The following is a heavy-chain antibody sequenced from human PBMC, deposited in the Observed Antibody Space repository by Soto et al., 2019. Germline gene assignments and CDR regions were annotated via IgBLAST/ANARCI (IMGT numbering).Heavy chain of an antibody. CDR2: TYYRSKWYN. Sequence: SQTLSLTCALSGDSVSSNSAAWNWIRQSPSRGLEWLGRTYYRSKWYNDYAVSVKSRITINPVTSKNQFSRQLNSVTPEDTAVCYCAREGLKQQLTRFDYWGQGTLVTVSS. J-gene: IGHJ4*02. CDR1: GDSVSSNSAA. D-gene: IGHD6-13*01. V-gene: IGHV6-1*01. CDR3: AREGLKQQLTRFDY.